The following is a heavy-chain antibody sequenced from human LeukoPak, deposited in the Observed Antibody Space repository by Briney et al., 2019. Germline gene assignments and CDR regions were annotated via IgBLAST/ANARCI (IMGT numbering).Heavy chain of an antibody. V-gene: IGHV4-59*01. J-gene: IGHJ4*02. CDR3: AGNASPYSWDY. CDR1: GGSISSYY. D-gene: IGHD2-21*01. Sequence: PSETLSLTCTVSGGSISSYYWSWIRHPPGKGLEWIGYIHYSGSTNYHPSLKSRVTISVDTSKNQFSLKLSSVTAADTAVYYCAGNASPYSWDYWGQGTLVTVSS. CDR2: IHYSGST.